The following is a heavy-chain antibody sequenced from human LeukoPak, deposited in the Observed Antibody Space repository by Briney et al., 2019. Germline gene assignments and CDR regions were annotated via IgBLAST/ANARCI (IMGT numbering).Heavy chain of an antibody. J-gene: IGHJ4*02. CDR1: GGSFSGYY. Sequence: SETLSLTCAVYGGSFSGYYWSWIRQPPGKGLEWIGEINHSGSTNYNPSLKSRVAISVDTSKNQFSLKLSSVTAADTAVYYCARVGKGVPAEIDYWGQGTLVTVSS. CDR2: INHSGST. V-gene: IGHV4-34*01. D-gene: IGHD2-2*01. CDR3: ARVGKGVPAEIDY.